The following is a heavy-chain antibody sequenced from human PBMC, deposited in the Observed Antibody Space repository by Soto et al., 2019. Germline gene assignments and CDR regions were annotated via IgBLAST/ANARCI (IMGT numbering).Heavy chain of an antibody. CDR1: GFMFNNYG. J-gene: IGHJ4*02. CDR3: AKGDWTAAPGDFDY. Sequence: QVHLLESGGGVAQPGRSLRLSCAASGFMFNNYGMHWVRQAPGKGLEWVALISFDGLNEYYADSVKGRFTISRDNSRNAPFLQMTSRGAEDSAVYYCAKGDWTAAPGDFDYWGPGTLVTVSS. D-gene: IGHD1-1*01. CDR2: ISFDGLNE. V-gene: IGHV3-30*18.